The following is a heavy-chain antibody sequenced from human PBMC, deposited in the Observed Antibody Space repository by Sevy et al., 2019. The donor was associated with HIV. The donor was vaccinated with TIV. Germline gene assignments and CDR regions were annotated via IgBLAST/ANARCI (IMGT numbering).Heavy chain of an antibody. V-gene: IGHV3-21*01. J-gene: IGHJ6*03. D-gene: IGHD5-12*01. CDR2: ISSSSSYI. CDR3: ARVGRWLQLSLQDYYYYMDV. CDR1: GFTFSSYS. Sequence: GGSLRLSCAASGFTFSSYSMNWVRQAPGKGLEWVSSISSSSSYIYYADSVKGRFTISRDNAKNSLYLQMNSLRAEDTAVYYCARVGRWLQLSLQDYYYYMDVWGKGTTVTVSS.